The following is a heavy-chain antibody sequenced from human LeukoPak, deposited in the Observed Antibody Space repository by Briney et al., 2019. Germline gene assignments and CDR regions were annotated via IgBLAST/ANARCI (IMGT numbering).Heavy chain of an antibody. CDR1: GYTFTSYY. Sequence: ASVKVSCKASGYTFTSYYMHWVRLAPGQGLEWVGIINPSGGSTNYAQKFQGRVTLTRDTSTSTVYMELSSLRSEDTAVYYCARDGSRWSYYYYYYHMDVWGKGTTVTVSS. CDR2: INPSGGST. CDR3: ARDGSRWSYYYYYYHMDV. J-gene: IGHJ6*03. D-gene: IGHD6-13*01. V-gene: IGHV1-46*01.